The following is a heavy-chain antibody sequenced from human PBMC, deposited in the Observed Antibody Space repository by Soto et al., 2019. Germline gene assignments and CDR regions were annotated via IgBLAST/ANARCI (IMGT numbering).Heavy chain of an antibody. Sequence: LSCAASGLTFTYAWMTWVRQAPGKGLEWVGRIKSNPEGGTTDYAAPVKGRFTISRDDSKNMLYLQMNSLKTEDTAVYYCTTGLRGFDYWGQGALVTISS. CDR3: TTGLRGFDY. J-gene: IGHJ4*02. CDR1: GLTFTYAW. D-gene: IGHD2-15*01. CDR2: IKSNPEGGTT. V-gene: IGHV3-15*05.